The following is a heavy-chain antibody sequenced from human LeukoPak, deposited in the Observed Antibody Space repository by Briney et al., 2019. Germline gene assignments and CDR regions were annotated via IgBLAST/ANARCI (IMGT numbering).Heavy chain of an antibody. J-gene: IGHJ4*02. CDR1: GFTFSSYS. D-gene: IGHD2-21*01. CDR2: ISSSSSYI. CDR3: ARELSQIVWGGLDY. Sequence: GGSLRLSCAASGFTFSSYSMNWVRQAPGKGLEWVSSISSSSSYIYYADSVKGRFTISRDNSKNTVFLQMNSLRVVDTAVYYCARELSQIVWGGLDYGGQGTLVSVSS. V-gene: IGHV3-21*01.